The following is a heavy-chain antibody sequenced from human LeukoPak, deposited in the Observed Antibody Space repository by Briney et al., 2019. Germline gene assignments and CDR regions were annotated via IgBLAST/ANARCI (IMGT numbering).Heavy chain of an antibody. D-gene: IGHD3-22*01. CDR3: ARVGHYDSSGYYFDY. V-gene: IGHV4-59*01. Sequence: KPSETLSLTCTVSGGSISSYYWSWIRQPPGKGLEWIGYIYYSGSTNYNPSLKSRVTISVDTSKNQFSLKLSSVTAADTAVYYCARVGHYDSSGYYFDYWGQGILVTVSS. CDR1: GGSISSYY. J-gene: IGHJ4*02. CDR2: IYYSGST.